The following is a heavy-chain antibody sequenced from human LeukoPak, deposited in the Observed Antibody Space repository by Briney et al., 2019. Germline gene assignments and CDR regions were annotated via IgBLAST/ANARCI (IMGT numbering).Heavy chain of an antibody. V-gene: IGHV3-23*01. CDR3: AKGKYTSSHSDY. J-gene: IGHJ4*02. Sequence: GSLRLSCAASGFTVSSNYMSWVRQAPGKGLEWVSAISGSGGSTYYADSVKGRLTISRDNSKNTLYLQMNSLRAEDTAVYYCAKGKYTSSHSDYWGQGTLVTVSS. CDR1: GFTVSSNY. D-gene: IGHD5-18*01. CDR2: ISGSGGST.